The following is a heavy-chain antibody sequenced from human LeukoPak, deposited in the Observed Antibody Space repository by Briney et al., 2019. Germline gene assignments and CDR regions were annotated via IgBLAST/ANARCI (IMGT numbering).Heavy chain of an antibody. CDR2: IYSGSSP. CDR3: AKPTAAGAVLLNFQH. CDR1: GFTVSNNY. J-gene: IGHJ1*01. Sequence: GGSLRLSCAASGFTVSNNYMSWVRQAPGKGLEWVSIIYSGSSPYYADPVKGRFTISRDNSKNMLYLQMNSLRAEDTAVYYCAKPTAAGAVLLNFQHWGQGTLVTVSS. V-gene: IGHV3-53*01. D-gene: IGHD6-13*01.